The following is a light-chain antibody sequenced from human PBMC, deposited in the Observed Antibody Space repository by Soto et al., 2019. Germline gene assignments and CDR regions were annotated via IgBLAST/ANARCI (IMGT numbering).Light chain of an antibody. Sequence: EIVLTQSPATLSLSPGERATLSCRASQSVRSFLAWYQHKPGQAPRLLIYDASNRATGVPGRFSGSGSGTDFTLTISGLEPEDFAVYYCQQRSSWPPALSFGGGTKVE. CDR2: DAS. CDR3: QQRSSWPPALS. CDR1: QSVRSF. V-gene: IGKV3-11*01. J-gene: IGKJ4*01.